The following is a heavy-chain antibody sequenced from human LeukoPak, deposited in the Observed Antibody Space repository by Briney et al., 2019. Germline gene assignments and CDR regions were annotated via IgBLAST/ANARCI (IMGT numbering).Heavy chain of an antibody. V-gene: IGHV1-8*01. Sequence: ASVKVSCKASGYTFTSYDINWVRQATGQGLEWMGWMNPNSGNTGYAQKLQGRVTMTTDTSTSTAYMELRSLRSDDTAVYYCARAGTYYYDSSGSDYWGQGTLVTVSS. CDR1: GYTFTSYD. D-gene: IGHD3-22*01. CDR3: ARAGTYYYDSSGSDY. J-gene: IGHJ4*02. CDR2: MNPNSGNT.